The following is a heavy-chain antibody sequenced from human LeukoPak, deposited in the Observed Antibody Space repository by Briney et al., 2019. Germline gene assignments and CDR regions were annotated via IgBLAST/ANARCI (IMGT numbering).Heavy chain of an antibody. CDR2: LSGSGGGT. Sequence: PGGSLRLSCAASRFTFSSYAMNWVRQAPGRGLEWVSGLSGSGGGTHYIDSVKGRFFISRDNSKNTVFLQMNRLRAEDTAVYYCAKGAGIWYDGPFDYWGQGILVTVSS. V-gene: IGHV3-23*01. J-gene: IGHJ4*02. D-gene: IGHD6-13*01. CDR1: RFTFSSYA. CDR3: AKGAGIWYDGPFDY.